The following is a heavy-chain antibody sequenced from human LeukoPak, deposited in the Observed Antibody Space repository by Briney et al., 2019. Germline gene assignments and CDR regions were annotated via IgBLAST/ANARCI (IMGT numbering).Heavy chain of an antibody. V-gene: IGHV3-11*01. J-gene: IGHJ6*02. Sequence: GGSLRLSCAASGFTFSDYYMSWIRQAPGKGLEWVSYISSSGSTIYYADSVKGRFTISRDNAKNSLYLQMNSLRAEDTAVYYCAREKADIVAYYYYYGMDVWGQGTTVTVSS. CDR1: GFTFSDYY. CDR2: ISSSGSTI. CDR3: AREKADIVAYYYYYGMDV. D-gene: IGHD5-12*01.